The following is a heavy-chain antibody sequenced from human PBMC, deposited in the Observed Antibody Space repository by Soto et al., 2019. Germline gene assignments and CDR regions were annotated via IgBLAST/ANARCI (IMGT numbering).Heavy chain of an antibody. D-gene: IGHD2-8*02. V-gene: IGHV4-34*01. CDR1: GGSFSGYY. Sequence: NPSETLSLTFAVYGGSFSGYYLTWIRQPPGTGLEWIGEINHSGSTNYNPSLKSRVTISVDTSKNQFSLKLTSVTAADTAVYYCARDKITGLFDYWGQGTLVTVSS. CDR2: INHSGST. CDR3: ARDKITGLFDY. J-gene: IGHJ4*02.